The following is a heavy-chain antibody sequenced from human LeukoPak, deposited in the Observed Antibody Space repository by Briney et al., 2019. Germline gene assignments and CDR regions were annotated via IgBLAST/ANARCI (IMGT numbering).Heavy chain of an antibody. D-gene: IGHD2-15*01. Sequence: PGGSLRLSCAASGFTFNGYAMTWVRQAQGKGLEWVSGISASGINTYYAGSVKGRFTISRDNSKNTLYLQMNSLRAEDTAVYYCARDCSGGSCYSSSAFDIWGQGTMVTVSS. J-gene: IGHJ3*02. V-gene: IGHV3-23*01. CDR1: GFTFNGYA. CDR2: ISASGINT. CDR3: ARDCSGGSCYSSSAFDI.